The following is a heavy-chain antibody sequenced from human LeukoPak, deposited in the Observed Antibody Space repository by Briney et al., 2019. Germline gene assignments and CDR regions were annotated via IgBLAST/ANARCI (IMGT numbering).Heavy chain of an antibody. D-gene: IGHD6-19*01. V-gene: IGHV3-33*06. Sequence: GGSLRLSCAASGLAFTNAWMSWVRQAPGKGLEWVAVIWYDGSNKYYADSVKGRFTISRDNSKNTLYLQMNSLRAEDTAVYYCAKGIYSSGWSYFDYWGHGTLVTVSS. CDR2: IWYDGSNK. J-gene: IGHJ4*01. CDR3: AKGIYSSGWSYFDY. CDR1: GLAFTNAW.